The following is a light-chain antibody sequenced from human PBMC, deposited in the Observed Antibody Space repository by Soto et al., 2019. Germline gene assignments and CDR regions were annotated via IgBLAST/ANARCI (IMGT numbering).Light chain of an antibody. Sequence: IQMTQSPSSVSASVGDTVTVSCRASQGISSCLAWFQQKPGRPPKLLMSATSTLQSDVPSRFSGSGSGTDFTLTIGCLQSEDLATYYCQQYYTYLWTFGQGTKVDI. V-gene: IGKV1-8*01. CDR3: QQYYTYLWT. CDR1: QGISSC. CDR2: ATS. J-gene: IGKJ1*01.